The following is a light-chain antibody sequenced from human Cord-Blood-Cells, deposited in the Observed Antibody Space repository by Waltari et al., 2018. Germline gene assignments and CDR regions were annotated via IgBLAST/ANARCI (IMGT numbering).Light chain of an antibody. CDR2: GAS. J-gene: IGKJ1*01. CDR3: QQYNNCPPCT. CDR1: QSVSSN. Sequence: EIVMTQSPATLSVSPGERATLSCRASQSVSSNLAWYQQKPGQAPRLLIYGASTRATGIPARFSGSGSGTEFTLTISSLQSEDFAVYYCQQYNNCPPCTFNQATKVEI. V-gene: IGKV3-15*01.